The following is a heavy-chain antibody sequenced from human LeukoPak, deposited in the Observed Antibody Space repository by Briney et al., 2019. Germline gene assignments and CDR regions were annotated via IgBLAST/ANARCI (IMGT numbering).Heavy chain of an antibody. D-gene: IGHD2-15*01. V-gene: IGHV3-23*01. CDR2: ISGNGYA. CDR3: ARVPGGNSYYYYMDV. J-gene: IGHJ6*03. Sequence: GESLRLSCAASGFTLSSYAMSWVRQAPGKGLEWVSAISGNGYAYYADSVRGRFTISRDNAKSTLYLQMNSLRAEDTAVYYCARVPGGNSYYYYMDVWGKGTTVTVSS. CDR1: GFTLSSYA.